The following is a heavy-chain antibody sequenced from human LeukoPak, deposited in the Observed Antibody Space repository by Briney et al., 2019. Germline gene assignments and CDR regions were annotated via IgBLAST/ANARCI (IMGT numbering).Heavy chain of an antibody. CDR2: FYHGGST. CDR3: ARDYSGYDAFDI. CDR1: GYSISTGYY. D-gene: IGHD5-12*01. Sequence: SETLSLTCTVSGYSISTGYYWDWIRQPPGKGLEWIGTFYHGGSTYYNPSLMSRVTISVDTSKNQFSLKLSSVTAADTAVYYCARDYSGYDAFDIWGQGTMVTVSS. V-gene: IGHV4-38-2*02. J-gene: IGHJ3*02.